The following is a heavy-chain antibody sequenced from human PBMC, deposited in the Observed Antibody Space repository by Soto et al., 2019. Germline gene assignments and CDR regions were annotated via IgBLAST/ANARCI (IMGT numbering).Heavy chain of an antibody. J-gene: IGHJ5*02. CDR2: INSDGGST. CDR1: GFTFSSYW. Sequence: PGGSLRLSCAASGFTFSSYWMHWVRQAPGKGLVWVSRINSDGGSTSYADSVKGRFTISRDNAKNTLYLQMNSLRAEDTAVYYCARGGEWVRLTPTVFDPWGQGTLVTVSS. D-gene: IGHD2-21*01. CDR3: ARGGEWVRLTPTVFDP. V-gene: IGHV3-74*01.